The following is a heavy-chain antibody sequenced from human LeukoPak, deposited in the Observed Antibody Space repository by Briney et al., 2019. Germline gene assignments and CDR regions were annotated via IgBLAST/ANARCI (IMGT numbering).Heavy chain of an antibody. V-gene: IGHV4-59*01. CDR2: ICYSGST. D-gene: IGHD2-15*01. CDR1: GGSISSYY. Sequence: SETLSLTCTVSGGSISSYYWSWIRQPPGKGLEWIGYICYSGSTNYNPSLKSRVTISVDTSKNQFSLKLSSVTAADTAVYYCARVHYCSGGSCPDAFDIWGQGTMVTVSS. CDR3: ARVHYCSGGSCPDAFDI. J-gene: IGHJ3*02.